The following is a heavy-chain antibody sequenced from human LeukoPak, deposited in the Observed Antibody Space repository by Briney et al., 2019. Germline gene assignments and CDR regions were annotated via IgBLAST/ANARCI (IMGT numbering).Heavy chain of an antibody. CDR3: ARDLVGATAS. D-gene: IGHD1-26*01. Sequence: PGGSLRLSCAASGFTFSSYAMHWVRQAPGKGLEWVAVISYDGSNKYYADSVKGRFTISRDNAKNSLYLQMNSLRDEDTAVYYCARDLVGATASWGQGTLVTVSS. CDR1: GFTFSSYA. CDR2: ISYDGSNK. J-gene: IGHJ5*02. V-gene: IGHV3-30-3*01.